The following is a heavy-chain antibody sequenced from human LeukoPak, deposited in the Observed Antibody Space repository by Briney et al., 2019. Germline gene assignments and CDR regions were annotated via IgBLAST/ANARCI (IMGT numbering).Heavy chain of an antibody. Sequence: SGPTLVNPTQTLTLTCIFSGFALSTSGMCVSWIRQPPGKALEWLALIDWDDDKYYSTSLKTRLTISNDTSKNQVVLTMTNMDPVDTATYYCARILPYSRAFDIWGQGTMVTVSS. CDR1: GFALSTSGMC. CDR3: ARILPYSRAFDI. V-gene: IGHV2-70*01. CDR2: IDWDDDK. J-gene: IGHJ3*02. D-gene: IGHD2-21*01.